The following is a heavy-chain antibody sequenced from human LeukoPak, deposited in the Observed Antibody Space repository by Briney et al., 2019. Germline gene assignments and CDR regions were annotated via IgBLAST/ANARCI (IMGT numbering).Heavy chain of an antibody. CDR3: ARESTTWAIGYYYYGMDV. D-gene: IGHD1-7*01. V-gene: IGHV4-59*01. CDR2: IYYSGST. J-gene: IGHJ6*02. Sequence: SETLSLTCTVSGVSISNYYWSWIRQPPGKGLEWIGYIYYSGSTNYNPSLKSRVTISVDTSKNQFSLKLSSVTAADTAVYYCARESTTWAIGYYYYGMDVWGQGTTVTVSS. CDR1: GVSISNYY.